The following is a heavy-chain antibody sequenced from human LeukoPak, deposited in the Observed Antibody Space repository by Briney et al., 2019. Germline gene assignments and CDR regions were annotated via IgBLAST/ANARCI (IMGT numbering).Heavy chain of an antibody. Sequence: SETLSLTCTVSGGSISSYYWSWIRQPPGKGLEWVGYIYYSGSTNYNPSLKSRVTISVDTSKNQFSLKLSSVTVADTAVYYCASHYYGSGSDDAFDIWGQGTMVTVSS. D-gene: IGHD3-10*01. J-gene: IGHJ3*02. CDR1: GGSISSYY. CDR3: ASHYYGSGSDDAFDI. CDR2: IYYSGST. V-gene: IGHV4-59*08.